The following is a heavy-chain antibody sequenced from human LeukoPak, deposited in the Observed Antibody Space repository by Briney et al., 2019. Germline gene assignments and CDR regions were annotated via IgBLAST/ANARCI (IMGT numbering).Heavy chain of an antibody. CDR1: GYTFTGYY. Sequence: ASVKVSCKASGYTFTGYYMHWVRQAPGQGLEWMGRINPNSGGTNYAQKFQGRVTMTRDTSISTAYVELSRLRSDDTAVYYCARDLYYYGSGSYYFDYWGQGTLVTVSS. CDR2: INPNSGGT. CDR3: ARDLYYYGSGSYYFDY. D-gene: IGHD3-10*01. V-gene: IGHV1-2*06. J-gene: IGHJ4*02.